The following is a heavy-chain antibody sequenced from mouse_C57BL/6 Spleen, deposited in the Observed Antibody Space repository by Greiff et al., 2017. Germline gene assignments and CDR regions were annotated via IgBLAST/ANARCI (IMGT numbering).Heavy chain of an antibody. V-gene: IGHV1-50*01. CDR2: IDPSDGYT. CDR1: GYTFTSYW. D-gene: IGHD2-3*01. Sequence: QVQLQQPGAELVKPGASVKLSCKASGYTFTSYWMQWVKQRPGQGLEWMGEIDPSDGYTNYNQKFKGKATLTVDTSSSTAYMQLSSLTSEDSAVYYCARSGSGYSWFAYWGQGNPVTVSA. CDR3: ARSGSGYSWFAY. J-gene: IGHJ3*01.